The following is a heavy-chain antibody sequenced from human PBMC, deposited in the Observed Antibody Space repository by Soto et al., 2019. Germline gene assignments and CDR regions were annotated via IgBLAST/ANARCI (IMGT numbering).Heavy chain of an antibody. V-gene: IGHV3-72*01. CDR1: GFTFSAHY. D-gene: IGHD3-22*01. CDR2: SRNKDNSYNT. CDR3: TINYYDTSGYSIDI. J-gene: IGHJ3*02. Sequence: EVQLVESGGGLVQPGGSLRLSCAASGFTFSAHYMDWVRQAPEKGLEWVGRSRNKDNSYNTEYAASVKGRFTLSRDDSKSSLYVQMNSLKTEDTAVYYCTINYYDTSGYSIDIWGQGTMVTVSS.